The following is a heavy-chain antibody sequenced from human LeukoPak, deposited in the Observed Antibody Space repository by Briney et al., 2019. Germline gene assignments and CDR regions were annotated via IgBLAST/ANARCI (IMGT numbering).Heavy chain of an antibody. CDR3: ARDRLHYGEYEKTFDY. CDR2: ITFSSSII. J-gene: IGHJ4*02. CDR1: GFTFSSYS. Sequence: GGSLRLPCAGSGFTFSSYSMNWVHQAPGKGLEWVSYITFSSSIIYYADSVRGRFTISRDNAKNSLYLQMNSLRAEDTAVYYCARDRLHYGEYEKTFDYWGQGTLVTVSS. D-gene: IGHD4-17*01. V-gene: IGHV3-48*01.